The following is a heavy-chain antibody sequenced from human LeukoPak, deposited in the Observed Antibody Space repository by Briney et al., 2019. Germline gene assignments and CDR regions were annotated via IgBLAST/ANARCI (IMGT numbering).Heavy chain of an antibody. CDR3: ARFSGMGNFDY. D-gene: IGHD1-14*01. J-gene: IGHJ4*02. CDR1: GGSLSSGSYY. Sequence: SETLSLTCTVSGGSLSSGSYYWSWIRQPAGKGLEWIGRIYTSGSTNYNPSLKSRVTISVDTSRSQFSLKLSSVTAADTAVYYCARFSGMGNFDYWGQGTLVTVSS. V-gene: IGHV4-61*02. CDR2: IYTSGST.